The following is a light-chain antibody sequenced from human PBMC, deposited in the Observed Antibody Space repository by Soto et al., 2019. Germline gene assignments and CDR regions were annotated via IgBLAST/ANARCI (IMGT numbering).Light chain of an antibody. CDR2: DAS. V-gene: IGKV3-11*01. Sequence: EIVLTQSPATLSLSPGERATLSCRASQSVSSYLAWYQEKPGQAPRLLIYDASNRATGTPARFSGSGSGTDFTPTISSLEPEDFAVYYCQQRSNWPITFGQGTRLEIK. CDR3: QQRSNWPIT. CDR1: QSVSSY. J-gene: IGKJ5*01.